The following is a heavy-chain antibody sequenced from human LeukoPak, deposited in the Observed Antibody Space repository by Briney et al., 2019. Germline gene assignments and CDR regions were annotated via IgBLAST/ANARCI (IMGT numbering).Heavy chain of an antibody. J-gene: IGHJ4*02. Sequence: GGSLRLSCAASGFTFSSYSMNWVRQAPGKGLEWVSSISSSSSYIYYADSVKGRFTISRDNAKNSLYLQMNSLRAEDTAVYYCASLLYYYGSGSYYPRNDYFDYWGQGTLVTVSS. CDR3: ASLLYYYGSGSYYPRNDYFDY. CDR1: GFTFSSYS. D-gene: IGHD3-10*01. CDR2: ISSSSSYI. V-gene: IGHV3-21*01.